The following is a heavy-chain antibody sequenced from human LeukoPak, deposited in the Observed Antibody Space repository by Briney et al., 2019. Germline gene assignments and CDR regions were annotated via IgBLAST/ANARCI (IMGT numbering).Heavy chain of an antibody. J-gene: IGHJ3*02. D-gene: IGHD6-19*01. Sequence: TXTVSGGSISSYYWSWIRQPAGKGLEWIGRIYTSGSTNYNPSLKSRVTMSVDTSKNQFSLKLSSVTAADTAVYYCXXVXXXXGWYLDAFDIWGQGTMVTVSS. CDR3: XXVXXXXGWYLDAFDI. CDR2: IYTSGST. CDR1: GGSISSYY. V-gene: IGHV4-4*07.